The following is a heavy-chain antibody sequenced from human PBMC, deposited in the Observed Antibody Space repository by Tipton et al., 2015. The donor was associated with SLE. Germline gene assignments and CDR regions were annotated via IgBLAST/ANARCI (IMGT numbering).Heavy chain of an antibody. Sequence: QVQLVQSGPEVKKPGASVKVSCKASGYPFIGYYIHWVRQAPGQGLEWMGWINPNSGGSHSAQKFQGRVTRTRDTSISTAYMELSNLRSDDTAVYYCARGLSYYSDSSGYYQFDPWGQGALVTVSS. CDR3: ARGLSYYSDSSGYYQFDP. CDR2: INPNSGGS. J-gene: IGHJ5*02. CDR1: GYPFIGYY. D-gene: IGHD3-22*01. V-gene: IGHV1-2*02.